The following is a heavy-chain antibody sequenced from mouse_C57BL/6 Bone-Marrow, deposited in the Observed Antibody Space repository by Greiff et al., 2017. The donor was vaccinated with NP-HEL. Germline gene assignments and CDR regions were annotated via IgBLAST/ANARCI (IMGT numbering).Heavy chain of an antibody. CDR3: AREGRRRGVDY. CDR2: INPYNGDT. V-gene: IGHV1-20*01. J-gene: IGHJ2*01. CDR1: GYSFTGYF. D-gene: IGHD1-2*01. Sequence: EVKLVESGPELVKPGDSVKISCKASGYSFTGYFMNWVMQSHGKSLEWIGRINPYNGDTFYNQKFKGKATLTVDKSSSTAHMELRSLTSEDSAVYYCAREGRRRGVDYWGQGTTLTVSS.